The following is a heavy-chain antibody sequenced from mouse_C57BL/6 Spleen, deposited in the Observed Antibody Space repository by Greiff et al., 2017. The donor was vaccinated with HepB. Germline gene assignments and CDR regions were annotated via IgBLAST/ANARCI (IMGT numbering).Heavy chain of an antibody. V-gene: IGHV1-80*01. CDR2: IYPGDGDT. CDR1: GYAFSSYW. D-gene: IGHD2-3*01. Sequence: VQLQQSGAELVKPGASVKISCKASGYAFSSYWMNWVKQRPGKGLEWIGQIYPGDGDTNYNGKFKGKATLTADKSSSTAYMQLSSLTAEDSAVYFWARSDDGLYYYAMDYWGQGTSVTVSS. J-gene: IGHJ4*01. CDR3: ARSDDGLYYYAMDY.